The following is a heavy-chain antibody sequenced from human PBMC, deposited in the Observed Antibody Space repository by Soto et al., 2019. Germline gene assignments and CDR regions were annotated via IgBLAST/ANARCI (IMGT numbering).Heavy chain of an antibody. V-gene: IGHV1-8*01. D-gene: IGHD2-2*01. CDR1: GYTFTSYD. J-gene: IGHJ5*02. CDR2: MIPNSGNT. Sequence: ASVKVYCKASGYTFTSYDINWVRQATGQGFEYLGRMIPNSGNTGYVKKFQGRVTITADTSMSTAYMELSSLRSEDTAVYYCARYYQDIVVVPAAMYWFDPWGQGTLVTVSS. CDR3: ARYYQDIVVVPAAMYWFDP.